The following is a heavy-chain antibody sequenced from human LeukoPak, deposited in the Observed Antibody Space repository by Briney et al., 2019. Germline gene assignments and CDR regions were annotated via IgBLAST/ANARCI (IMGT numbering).Heavy chain of an antibody. V-gene: IGHV3-30*01. D-gene: IGHD1-14*01. CDR3: ARDLGSVGLRNPPGVFDY. J-gene: IGHJ4*02. CDR2: ISYDGSNK. CDR1: GFTFSSYA. Sequence: QPGRSLRLSCAASGFTFSSYAMHWVRQAPGKGLEWVAVISYDGSNKYYADSVKGRFTISRDNSKNTLYLQMNSLRAVDTAVYYCARDLGSVGLRNPPGVFDYWGQGTLVTVSS.